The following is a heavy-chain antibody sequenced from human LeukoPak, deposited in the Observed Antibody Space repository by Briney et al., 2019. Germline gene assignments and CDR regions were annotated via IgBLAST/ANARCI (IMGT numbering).Heavy chain of an antibody. CDR1: GYTFTDYY. D-gene: IGHD2-2*01. Sequence: ASVKVSCKASGYTFTDYYMHWVRQAPGQGLEWMGWINPKSGGTSYAHNFQGRVTMTRDTSISTAYMELSRLRYDDAAVYYCARDLRYSSSWPSGWFDPWGQGTQVTVSS. CDR2: INPKSGGT. CDR3: ARDLRYSSSWPSGWFDP. J-gene: IGHJ5*02. V-gene: IGHV1-2*07.